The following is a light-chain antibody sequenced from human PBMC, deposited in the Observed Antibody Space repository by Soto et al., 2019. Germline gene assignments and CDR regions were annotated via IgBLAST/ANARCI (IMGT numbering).Light chain of an antibody. Sequence: QSALTQPRSVSGSPGQSVTISCTETSSDVGGYNYVSWYQQHPGKAPKFMIYDVNKRPSGVPDRFSGSKSGNTASLTISGLQAEDEADYYCCSYAGSYSVVFGGGTQLTVL. J-gene: IGLJ2*01. CDR2: DVN. CDR3: CSYAGSYSVV. CDR1: SSDVGGYNY. V-gene: IGLV2-11*01.